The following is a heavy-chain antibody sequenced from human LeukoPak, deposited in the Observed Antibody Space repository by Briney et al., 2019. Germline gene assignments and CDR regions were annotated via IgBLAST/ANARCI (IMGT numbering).Heavy chain of an antibody. CDR1: GYSISSGYY. J-gene: IGHJ4*02. CDR2: IYHSGST. CDR3: ARVRRIAARLIKGGPYFDY. V-gene: IGHV4-38-2*02. Sequence: KSSETLSLTCTVSGYSISSGYYWGWIRQPPGKGLEWIGSIYHSGSTYYNPSLKSRVTISVDTSKNQFSLKLSSVTAADTAVYYCARVRRIAARLIKGGPYFDYWDQGTLVTVSS. D-gene: IGHD6-6*01.